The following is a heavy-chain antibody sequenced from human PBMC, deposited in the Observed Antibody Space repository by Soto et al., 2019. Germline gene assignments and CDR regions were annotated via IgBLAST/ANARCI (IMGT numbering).Heavy chain of an antibody. Sequence: ETLSLTCTVSGGSISSYYWSWIRQPPGKGLEWMGIIYPGDSDTRYSPSFQGQVTISADKSISTAYLQWSSLKASDTAMYYCARLTRILADYWGQGTPGHRLL. J-gene: IGHJ4*02. CDR2: IYPGDSDT. D-gene: IGHD2-15*01. V-gene: IGHV5-51*01. CDR1: GGSISSYY. CDR3: ARLTRILADY.